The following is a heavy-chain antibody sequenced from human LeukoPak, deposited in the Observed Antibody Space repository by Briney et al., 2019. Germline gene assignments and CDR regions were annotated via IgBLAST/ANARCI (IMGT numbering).Heavy chain of an antibody. CDR2: ILPKSGVT. V-gene: IGHV1-2*06. D-gene: IGHD2-2*01. CDR3: ARDPWGGDIVVVPAAIHDP. CDR1: GYTFTDYP. Sequence: ASVTVSCKASGYTFTDYPIHWVRQAPGQGLEWMGRILPKSGVTNYAQKFRGRVTMTRDTSLNTAYMELSRLRSDDTAVFYCARDPWGGDIVVVPAAIHDPWGQGTLVTVSS. J-gene: IGHJ5*02.